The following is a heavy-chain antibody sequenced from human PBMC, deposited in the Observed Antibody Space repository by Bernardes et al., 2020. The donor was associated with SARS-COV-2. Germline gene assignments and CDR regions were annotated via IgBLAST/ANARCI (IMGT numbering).Heavy chain of an antibody. V-gene: IGHV4-39*01. CDR3: ARLHDRGVAGTPVFDY. CDR1: GGSISSSSYY. D-gene: IGHD6-19*01. J-gene: IGHJ4*02. CDR2: IYYSGST. Sequence: LSLTCTVSGGSISSSSYYWGWIRQPPGKGLEWIGSIYYSGSTYYNPSLKSRVTISVDTSKNQFSLKLSSVTAADTAVYYCARLHDRGVAGTPVFDYWGQGTLVTVSS.